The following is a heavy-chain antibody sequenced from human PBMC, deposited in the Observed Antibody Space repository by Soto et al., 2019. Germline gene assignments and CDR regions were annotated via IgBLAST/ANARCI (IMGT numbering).Heavy chain of an antibody. D-gene: IGHD6-13*01. V-gene: IGHV1-3*05. Sequence: QVQLVQSGAEEKKPGASVKVSCKASGYTFTNYAMHWVRQAPGQRLEWMGWINAGNGNTKYSQKFQGRVTITRDTXASTAYMELSSLRSEDTAVYYCARAVGGSSSRGDYWGQGTLVTVSS. J-gene: IGHJ4*02. CDR1: GYTFTNYA. CDR3: ARAVGGSSSRGDY. CDR2: INAGNGNT.